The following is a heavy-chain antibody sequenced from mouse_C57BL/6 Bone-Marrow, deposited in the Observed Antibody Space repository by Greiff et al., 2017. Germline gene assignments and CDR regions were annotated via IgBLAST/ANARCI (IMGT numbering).Heavy chain of an antibody. V-gene: IGHV5-6*01. CDR1: GFTFSSYG. D-gene: IGHD1-1*01. Sequence: EVKLQESGGDLVKPGGSLKLSCAASGFTFSSYGMSWVRQTPDKRLEWVATISSGGSYTYYPDSVKGRFTISRDNAKNTLYLQMSSLKSEDTAMYYCARLYYYGSPWFAYWGQGTLVTVSA. CDR2: ISSGGSYT. CDR3: ARLYYYGSPWFAY. J-gene: IGHJ3*01.